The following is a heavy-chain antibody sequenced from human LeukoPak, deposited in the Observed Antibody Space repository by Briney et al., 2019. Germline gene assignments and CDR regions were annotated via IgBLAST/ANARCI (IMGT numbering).Heavy chain of an antibody. CDR1: GYTFTGYY. Sequence: ASVKVSCKASGYTFTGYYIHWVRQAPGQGLEWMGRINPNSGGTNYAQKFQGRVTMTRDTSISTAYMELSRLRSDDTAVYYCARNTVPYYYDSSGYYHEYFQHWGQGTLVTVSS. CDR3: ARNTVPYYYDSSGYYHEYFQH. J-gene: IGHJ1*01. V-gene: IGHV1-2*06. D-gene: IGHD3-22*01. CDR2: INPNSGGT.